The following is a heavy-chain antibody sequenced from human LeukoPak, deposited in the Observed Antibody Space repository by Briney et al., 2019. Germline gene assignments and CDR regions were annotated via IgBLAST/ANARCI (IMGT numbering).Heavy chain of an antibody. CDR3: ARDKQVGATYFDY. CDR2: INQDGDDK. J-gene: IGHJ4*02. Sequence: PGGSLRLSCAASGFRFNTYWMSWVRQAPGKGPEWVANINQDGDDKNYLGSVRGRFTITRDNAENSLHLQMNSLRVEDTAVYYCARDKQVGATYFDYWGQGPLVTVS. D-gene: IGHD1-26*01. V-gene: IGHV3-7*01. CDR1: GFRFNTYW.